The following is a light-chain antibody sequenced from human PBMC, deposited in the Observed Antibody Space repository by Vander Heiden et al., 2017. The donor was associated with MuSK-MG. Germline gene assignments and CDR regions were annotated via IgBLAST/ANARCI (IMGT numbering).Light chain of an antibody. CDR2: DAS. CDR3: QQVNSYSIT. Sequence: GDRVTITCRASQGISSALAWYQQKPGKAPKLLIYDASSLESGVPSRFSGSGSGTDFTLTISSLQPEDFATYYCQQVNSYSITFGQGTRLEIK. V-gene: IGKV1-13*02. J-gene: IGKJ5*01. CDR1: QGISSA.